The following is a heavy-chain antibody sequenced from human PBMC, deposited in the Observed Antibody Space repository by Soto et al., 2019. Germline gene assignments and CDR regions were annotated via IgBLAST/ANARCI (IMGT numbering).Heavy chain of an antibody. CDR3: ARVISGGHNWFDP. CDR2: IYYSGST. J-gene: IGHJ5*02. CDR1: GGSISSGVYY. V-gene: IGHV4-31*03. Sequence: PSETLSLTCTVSGGSISSGVYYWSWIRHHPGKGLEWIGYIYYSGSTYYNPSLKSRVTISVDTSKNQFSLKLSSVTAADTAVYYCARVISGGHNWFDPWGQGTLVTVSS. D-gene: IGHD2-21*01.